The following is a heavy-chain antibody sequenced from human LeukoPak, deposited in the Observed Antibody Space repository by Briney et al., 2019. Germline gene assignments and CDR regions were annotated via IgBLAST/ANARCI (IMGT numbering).Heavy chain of an antibody. D-gene: IGHD4-11*01. CDR3: TTVTPPDYYYYMDV. CDR1: GYTFTGYY. J-gene: IGHJ6*03. CDR2: INPNSGDT. Sequence: ASVKVSCKASGYTFTGYYMHWVRQAPGQGLEWMGWINPNSGDTNYAQKFQGRVTMTRDTSISTAYMELSRLRSDDTAVYYCTTVTPPDYYYYMDVWGKGTTVTVSS. V-gene: IGHV1-2*02.